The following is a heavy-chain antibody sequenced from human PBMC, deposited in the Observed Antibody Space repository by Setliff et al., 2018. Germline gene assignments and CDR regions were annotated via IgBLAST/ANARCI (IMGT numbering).Heavy chain of an antibody. V-gene: IGHV3-30*04. CDR3: AKAGGVFTQARRAFDI. CDR1: GFTFSSYS. CDR2: VPDNGATK. J-gene: IGHJ3*02. Sequence: PGESLKISCAASGFTFSSYSIHWVRQAPGKGLEWVAVVPDNGATKFYADSVKGRFTISRDNSKNTLSLQMNSLRAEDTALYYCAKAGGVFTQARRAFDIWGQGTMVTVSS. D-gene: IGHD6-13*01.